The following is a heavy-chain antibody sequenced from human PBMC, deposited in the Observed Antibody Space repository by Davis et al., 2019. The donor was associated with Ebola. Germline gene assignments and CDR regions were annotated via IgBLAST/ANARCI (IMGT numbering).Heavy chain of an antibody. CDR1: GYTFTSYY. J-gene: IGHJ4*02. D-gene: IGHD6-13*01. CDR3: ARAAGTDDYFDY. CDR2: INPSGGST. Sequence: AASVKVSCKASGYTFTSYYLHWVRQAPGQGLEWMGIINPSGGSTSYAQKFQGRVTMTRDTSTSTVYMELSGLRSEDTAVYYCARAAGTDDYFDYWGQGTLVTVSS. V-gene: IGHV1-46*01.